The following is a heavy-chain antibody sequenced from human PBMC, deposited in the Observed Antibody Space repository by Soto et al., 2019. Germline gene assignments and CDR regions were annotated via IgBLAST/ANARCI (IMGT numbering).Heavy chain of an antibody. CDR3: ARDIYGSGGPV. CDR2: ISSSSSYI. V-gene: IGHV3-21*01. CDR1: GFTFSSYS. D-gene: IGHD3-10*01. Sequence: LRLSCAASGFTFSSYSMNWVRQAPGKGLEWVSSISSSSSYIDYADSVKGRFTISRDNAKNSLYLQMNSLRAEDTAVDYCARDIYGSGGPVWGQGTLVTVSS. J-gene: IGHJ4*02.